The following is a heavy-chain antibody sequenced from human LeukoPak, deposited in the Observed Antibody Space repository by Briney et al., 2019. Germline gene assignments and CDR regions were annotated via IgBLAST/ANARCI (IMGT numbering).Heavy chain of an antibody. V-gene: IGHV3-23*01. Sequence: GGSLRLSCAGSGFTFSSYAMSWVRQAPGKGLEWVSAISGSGGSTYYADSVKGRFTISRDNSKNTLYLQMNSLRAEDTAVFYCAKDWEAYCGGDCYFDYWGQGTLVTVSS. CDR2: ISGSGGST. CDR1: GFTFSSYA. CDR3: AKDWEAYCGGDCYFDY. J-gene: IGHJ4*02. D-gene: IGHD2-21*02.